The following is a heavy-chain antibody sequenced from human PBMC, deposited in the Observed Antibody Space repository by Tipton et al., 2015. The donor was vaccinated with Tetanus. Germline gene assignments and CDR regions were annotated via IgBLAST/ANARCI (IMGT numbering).Heavy chain of an antibody. CDR1: GFIFSSYG. V-gene: IGHV3-33*01. Sequence: TASGFIFSSYGIHWVRQAPGKGLEWVAVSWYDGTDKYYADSVKGRFTISRDNSKNTLYLQMNSLRAEDTAVYYCAREGDCSGGSCFSGDFDNWGQGTQVTVSS. J-gene: IGHJ4*02. D-gene: IGHD2-15*01. CDR2: SWYDGTDK. CDR3: AREGDCSGGSCFSGDFDN.